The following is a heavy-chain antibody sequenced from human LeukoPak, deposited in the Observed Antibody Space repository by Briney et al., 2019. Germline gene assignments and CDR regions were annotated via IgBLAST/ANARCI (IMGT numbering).Heavy chain of an antibody. Sequence: GESLKISCKGSGYRFISYWIGWVRQMPGKGLDWMGIIYPGDSHTRYSPSFQGQVTISADKSISTAYLQWSSLKASDTAMYYCARLFVTDTPNWFDPWGQGTLVTVSS. CDR3: ARLFVTDTPNWFDP. J-gene: IGHJ5*02. D-gene: IGHD2-21*02. V-gene: IGHV5-51*01. CDR2: IYPGDSHT. CDR1: GYRFISYW.